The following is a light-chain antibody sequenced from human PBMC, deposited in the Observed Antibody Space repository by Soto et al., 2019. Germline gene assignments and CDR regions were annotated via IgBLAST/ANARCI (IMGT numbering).Light chain of an antibody. V-gene: IGKV3-20*01. J-gene: IGKJ1*01. CDR1: QTVSISY. CDR3: QQYGSSPRT. CDR2: GAS. Sequence: EIVLTQSPGTLSLSPGERATLSCRASQTVSISYLAWYQQKPGQAPRLLIYGASSRATDIPDRFSGSGSGTDFTLTISRLEPEDFEVYYCQQYGSSPRTFGQGTKVEIK.